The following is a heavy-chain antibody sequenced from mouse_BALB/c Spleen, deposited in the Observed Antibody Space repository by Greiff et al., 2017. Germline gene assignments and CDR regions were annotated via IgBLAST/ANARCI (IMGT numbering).Heavy chain of an antibody. J-gene: IGHJ3*01. Sequence: EVKLMESGGGLVQPGGSLKLSCAASGFTFSSYTMSWVRQTPEKRLEWVAYISNGGGSTYYPDTVKGRFTISRDNAKNTLYLQMSSLKSEDTAMYYCARGGTMITTEWFAYWGQGTLVTVSA. CDR3: ARGGTMITTEWFAY. V-gene: IGHV5-12-2*01. D-gene: IGHD2-4*01. CDR1: GFTFSSYT. CDR2: ISNGGGST.